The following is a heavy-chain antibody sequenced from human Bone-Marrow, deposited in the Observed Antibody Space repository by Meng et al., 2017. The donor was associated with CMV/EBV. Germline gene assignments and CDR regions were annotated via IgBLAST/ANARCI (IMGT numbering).Heavy chain of an antibody. J-gene: IGHJ4*02. Sequence: GESLRLSCAASGFRFNNYGMHWFRQAPGKGLEWVTFIRYDGGRTFYADSVEGRFTVSRDSSKNTLYLQMNSLRLDDTAVYYCAKAPYEYDSSGYDYWGQGTLVTVSS. CDR2: IRYDGGRT. CDR3: AKAPYEYDSSGYDY. D-gene: IGHD3-22*01. CDR1: GFRFNNYG. V-gene: IGHV3-30*02.